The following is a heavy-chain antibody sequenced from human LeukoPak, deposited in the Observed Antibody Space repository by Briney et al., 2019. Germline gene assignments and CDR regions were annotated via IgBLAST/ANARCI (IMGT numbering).Heavy chain of an antibody. V-gene: IGHV3-23*01. CDR2: ISGSGGNT. D-gene: IGHD5-24*01. CDR3: AKDKAVEMATMFDY. CDR1: GFTFSSYA. Sequence: GGSLRLSCAASGFTFSSYAMSWVRQAPGEGLEWVSAISGSGGNTYYADSVKGRFTISRDNSKNTLYLQMNILRDENTGVYYCAKDKAVEMATMFDYWGQGTLVTVSS. J-gene: IGHJ4*02.